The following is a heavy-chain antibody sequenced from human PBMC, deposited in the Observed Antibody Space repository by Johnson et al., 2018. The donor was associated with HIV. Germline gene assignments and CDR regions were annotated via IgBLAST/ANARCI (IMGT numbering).Heavy chain of an antibody. CDR1: EFTFGSFT. D-gene: IGHD2-21*01. J-gene: IGHJ3*02. V-gene: IGHV3-30-3*01. CDR2: ISYDASNK. Sequence: QVQLVESGGGVVQPGRSLTLSCAASEFTFGSFTMHWVRQAPGKGLEWVAVISYDASNKYYADSLKGRFTISRDNSKNTLYLQMNSLRAEDTAVYYCARAGVVFSTASHDAFDIWGQGTMVTVSS. CDR3: ARAGVVFSTASHDAFDI.